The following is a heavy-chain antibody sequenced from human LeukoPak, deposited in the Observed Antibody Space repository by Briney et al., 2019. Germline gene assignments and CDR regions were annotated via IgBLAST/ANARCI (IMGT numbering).Heavy chain of an antibody. CDR1: GFTFSSYS. V-gene: IGHV3-21*04. D-gene: IGHD2-2*01. J-gene: IGHJ4*02. Sequence: GGSLRLSCAASGFTFSSYSMNRVRQAPGKGLEWVSSISSSSSYIYYADSVKGRFTISRDNAKNSLYLQMNSLGAADTAVYYCAKDGGGYCNNSSCWGQGTLVTVSS. CDR2: ISSSSSYI. CDR3: AKDGGGYCNNSSC.